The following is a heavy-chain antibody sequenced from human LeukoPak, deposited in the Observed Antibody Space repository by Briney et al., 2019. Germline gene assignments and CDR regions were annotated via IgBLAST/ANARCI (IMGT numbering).Heavy chain of an antibody. V-gene: IGHV4-34*01. CDR3: ARLRSLAAQEYYMDV. CDR2: IYYSGST. J-gene: IGHJ6*03. CDR1: GGSFSGYY. D-gene: IGHD2-15*01. Sequence: SETLSLTCAVCGGSFSGYYWSWIRQPPGKGLEWIGSIYYSGSTYYNPSLKSRVTISVDTSKNQFSLKLSSVTAADTAVYYCARLRSLAAQEYYMDVWGKGTTVTVSS.